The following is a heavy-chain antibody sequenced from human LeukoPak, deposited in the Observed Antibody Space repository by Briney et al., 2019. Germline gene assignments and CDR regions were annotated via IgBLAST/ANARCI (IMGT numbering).Heavy chain of an antibody. CDR2: IYYSGST. V-gene: IGHV4-59*08. D-gene: IGHD3-16*02. J-gene: IGHJ3*02. CDR1: GASISTYY. CDR3: ARVEYDYVWGSYRDDAFDI. Sequence: SETLSLTCTVSGASISTYYWSWIRQPPGKGLEWIGYIYYSGSTSYNPSFKSRVTISPDTSKNQFSLKLSSVTAADTAVYYCARVEYDYVWGSYRDDAFDIWGQGTMVTVSS.